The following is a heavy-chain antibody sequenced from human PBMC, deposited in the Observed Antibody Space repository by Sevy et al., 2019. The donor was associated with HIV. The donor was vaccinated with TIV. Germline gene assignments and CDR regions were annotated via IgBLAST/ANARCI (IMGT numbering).Heavy chain of an antibody. CDR3: TAGVGATDFDY. CDR2: IKSKTEGATR. Sequence: GGSLRLSCAASGFSFSNAWMSWVRQAPGKGLEWVGRIKSKTEGATRDFAAPVKGRLLISRDDSRNTVYLQMNSLKTEDTSVYYCTAGVGATDFDYWGQGTLVTVSS. V-gene: IGHV3-15*01. CDR1: GFSFSNAW. D-gene: IGHD1-26*01. J-gene: IGHJ4*02.